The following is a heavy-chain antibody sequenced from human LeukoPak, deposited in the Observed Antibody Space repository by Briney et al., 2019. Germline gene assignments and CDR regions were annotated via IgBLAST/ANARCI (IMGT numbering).Heavy chain of an antibody. J-gene: IGHJ4*02. CDR1: GGSIDSNSYY. CDR3: ARPMVRGVIKAAPFDY. Sequence: SETLSLTCTVSGGSIDSNSYYWGWIRQPPGKGLEWIGSIYNSGTTYYNPSLKSRVTVSVDTSKNQFSLKLSSVTAADTAVYYCARPMVRGVIKAAPFDYWGQGTLVTVSS. V-gene: IGHV4-39*07. D-gene: IGHD3-10*01. CDR2: IYNSGTT.